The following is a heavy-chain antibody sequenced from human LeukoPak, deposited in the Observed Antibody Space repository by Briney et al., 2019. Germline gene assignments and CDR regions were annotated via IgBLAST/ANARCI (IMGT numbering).Heavy chain of an antibody. Sequence: GRSLRLSCAASGFTFSSYGMHWVRQAPGKGLEWVAVIWYDGSNKYYADSVKGRFTISRDNSKNTLYLQMNSLRAEDTAVYYYARDRSDYYGSGSYYPPWFDPRGQGTLVTVSS. D-gene: IGHD3-10*01. CDR2: IWYDGSNK. J-gene: IGHJ5*02. V-gene: IGHV3-33*01. CDR1: GFTFSSYG. CDR3: ARDRSDYYGSGSYYPPWFDP.